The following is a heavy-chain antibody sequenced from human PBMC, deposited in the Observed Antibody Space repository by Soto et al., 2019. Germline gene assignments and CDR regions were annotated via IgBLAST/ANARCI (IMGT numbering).Heavy chain of an antibody. V-gene: IGHV3-9*01. J-gene: IGHJ4*02. Sequence: EVQLEESGGALVQPGRSLRLSCAASGFTFDDYAMYWVRQVLGKGLEWVSSISWNSGNIGYADSVKGRFTTSRDNAENSLYLQMNSLRPEDTALYYCVRSKDGYSYDTPFYYWGQGTLVTVSS. CDR1: GFTFDDYA. CDR2: ISWNSGNI. CDR3: VRSKDGYSYDTPFYY. D-gene: IGHD5-18*01.